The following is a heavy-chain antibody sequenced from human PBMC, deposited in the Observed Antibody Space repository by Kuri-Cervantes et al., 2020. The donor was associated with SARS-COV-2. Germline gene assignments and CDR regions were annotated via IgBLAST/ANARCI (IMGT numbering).Heavy chain of an antibody. CDR1: GGSISSSSYY. CDR2: IYYSGST. V-gene: IGHV4-39*02. J-gene: IGHJ5*02. D-gene: IGHD6-19*01. CDR3: ARDRGSGWYYWFDP. Sequence: ESLKISCTVSGGSISSSSYYWGWIRQPPGKGLEWIGSIYYSGSTYYNPSLKSRVTISVDTSKNQFSLKLSSVTAADTAVYYCARDRGSGWYYWFDPWGQGTLVTVSS.